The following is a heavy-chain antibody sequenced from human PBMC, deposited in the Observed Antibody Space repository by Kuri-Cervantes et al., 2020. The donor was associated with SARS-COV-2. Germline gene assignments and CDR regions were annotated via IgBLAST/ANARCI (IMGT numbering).Heavy chain of an antibody. Sequence: GSLRLSCTVSGYSISSGYYWGWIRQPPGSGLEWIGSIYHSWTTYYNPSLKGRLTISVETSKNQVSLQLHSVTAADTAVYYCVRDYILPGYYNFDYWGQGTLVTVSS. V-gene: IGHV4-38-2*02. CDR3: VRDYILPGYYNFDY. CDR2: IYHSWTT. D-gene: IGHD3-9*01. CDR1: GYSISSGYY. J-gene: IGHJ4*02.